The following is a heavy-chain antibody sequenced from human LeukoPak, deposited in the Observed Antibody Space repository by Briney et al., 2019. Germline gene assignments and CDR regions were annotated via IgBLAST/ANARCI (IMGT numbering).Heavy chain of an antibody. Sequence: GGSLRLSCAASGFTFSSYAMHWVRQAPGKGLEWVAVISYDGSNKYYADSVKGRFTISRDNSKNTLCLRMNGLRAEDTAVYYCARVDMGALDTAMVRPFDYWGQGTLVTVSS. CDR2: ISYDGSNK. V-gene: IGHV3-30-3*01. CDR1: GFTFSSYA. CDR3: ARVDMGALDTAMVRPFDY. D-gene: IGHD5-18*01. J-gene: IGHJ4*02.